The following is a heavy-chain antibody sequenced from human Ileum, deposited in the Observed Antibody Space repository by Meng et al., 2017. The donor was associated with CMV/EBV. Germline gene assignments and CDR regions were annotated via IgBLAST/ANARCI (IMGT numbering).Heavy chain of an antibody. CDR1: GGSISSYY. J-gene: IGHJ4*02. CDR2: IYSGGSST. V-gene: IGHV3-23*03. CDR3: ASLTY. Sequence: GGLRLSCTVSGGSISSYYWSWIRQPPGKGLEWVSVIYSGGSSTYYADSVKGRFTISRDNSKNTLYLQMNSLRAEDTAVYYCASLTYWGQGTLVTVSS.